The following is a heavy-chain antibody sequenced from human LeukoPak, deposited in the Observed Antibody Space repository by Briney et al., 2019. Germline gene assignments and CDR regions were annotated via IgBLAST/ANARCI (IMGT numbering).Heavy chain of an antibody. J-gene: IGHJ4*02. CDR3: ARISSSGGSS. D-gene: IGHD2-15*01. CDR2: IYYSGST. CDR1: GYSISSSNW. Sequence: TSDTLSLTCAVSGYSISSSNWWGWIRQPPGKGLEWIGYIYYSGSTYYNPSLKSRVTMSVDTSKNQFSLKLSSVTAVGTAVYYCARISSSGGSSWGQGTLVTVSS. V-gene: IGHV4-28*01.